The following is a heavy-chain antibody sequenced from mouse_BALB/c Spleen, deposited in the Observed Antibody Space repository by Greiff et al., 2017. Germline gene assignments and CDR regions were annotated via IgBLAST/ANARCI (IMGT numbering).Heavy chain of an antibody. CDR2: INPSNGGT. CDR1: GYTFTSYY. CDR3: ARDYGSSFAWFAY. Sequence: QVQLKQSGAELVKPGASVKLSCKASGYTFTSYYMYWVKQRPGQGLEWIGEINPSNGGTNFNEKFKSKATLTVDKSSSTAYMQLSSLTSEDSAVYYCARDYGSSFAWFAYWGQGTLVTVSA. D-gene: IGHD1-1*01. V-gene: IGHV1S81*02. J-gene: IGHJ3*01.